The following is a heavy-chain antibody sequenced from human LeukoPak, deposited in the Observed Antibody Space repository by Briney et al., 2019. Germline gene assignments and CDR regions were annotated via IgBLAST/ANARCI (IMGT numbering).Heavy chain of an antibody. CDR2: IYSSGIT. Sequence: SETLSLTCIVSYGSISSYYWSWIRKPPGKGLEWIGQIYSSGITNYSPSLKSRVTISVDTSKNQFSLKLSSVTAADTAVYYCAMTYYYGSGIDYWGQGTLVTVSS. V-gene: IGHV4-59*01. CDR3: AMTYYYGSGIDY. CDR1: YGSISSYY. D-gene: IGHD3-10*01. J-gene: IGHJ4*02.